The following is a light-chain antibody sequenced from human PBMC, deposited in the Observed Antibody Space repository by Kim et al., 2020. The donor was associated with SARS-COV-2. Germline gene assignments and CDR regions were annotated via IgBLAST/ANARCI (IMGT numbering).Light chain of an antibody. CDR3: QQYDSLPWT. Sequence: GDSVTITCRASQDIRNYLDWYQQKPGKAPELLIYDASDLETGVPSRFSGSGSATYFTFTISSLQPEDIATYYCQQYDSLPWTFGQGTKVDIK. V-gene: IGKV1-33*01. CDR2: DAS. J-gene: IGKJ1*01. CDR1: QDIRNY.